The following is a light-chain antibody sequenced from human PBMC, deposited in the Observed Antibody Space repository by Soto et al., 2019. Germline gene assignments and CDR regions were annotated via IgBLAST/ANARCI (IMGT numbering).Light chain of an antibody. CDR1: SGSVSAGHY. CDR2: DTN. V-gene: IGLV8-61*01. J-gene: IGLJ3*02. CDR3: VLYMGNGISV. Sequence: QTVVTQEPSFSVSPGGTVTLTCGLNSGSVSAGHYPSWYQQTPGQAPRTLIYDTNTLSSGVPDRFSGSIPGNKAALTITGAQADDESDYYCVLYMGNGISVFGGGTKLTVL.